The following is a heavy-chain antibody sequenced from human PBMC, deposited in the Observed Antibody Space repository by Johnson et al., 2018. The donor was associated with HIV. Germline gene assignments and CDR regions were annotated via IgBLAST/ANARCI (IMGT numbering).Heavy chain of an antibody. CDR3: ARDQITAVGNDAFDI. CDR1: GFTFNDYY. CDR2: ISSSGSTR. D-gene: IGHD6-13*01. V-gene: IGHV3-11*04. J-gene: IGHJ3*02. Sequence: QVQLVESGGGLVKPGGSLRLSCAASGFTFNDYYMSWIRQAPGKELEWVSYISSSGSTRYYADSVKGRFTISRDSAKNSLYLQMNSPRAEDTAVYYCARDQITAVGNDAFDIWGQGTMVTVSS.